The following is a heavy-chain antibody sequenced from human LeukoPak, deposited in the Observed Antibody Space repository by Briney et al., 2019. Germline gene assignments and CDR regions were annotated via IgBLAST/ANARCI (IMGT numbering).Heavy chain of an antibody. Sequence: SETLSLTCAVYGGSFSGSYWSRIRQPPGKGLEWIGEINHSGSTNYNPSLKSRVTISVVTSKNQFSLKLSSVTAADTAVYYCARASIRYFDRFDPWGQGALVTVSS. D-gene: IGHD3-9*01. CDR3: ARASIRYFDRFDP. CDR1: GGSFSGSY. J-gene: IGHJ5*02. V-gene: IGHV4-34*01. CDR2: INHSGST.